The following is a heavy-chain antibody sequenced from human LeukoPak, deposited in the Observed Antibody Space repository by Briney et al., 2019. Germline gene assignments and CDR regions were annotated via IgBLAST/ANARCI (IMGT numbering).Heavy chain of an antibody. J-gene: IGHJ4*02. V-gene: IGHV3-7*01. Sequence: GGSLRLSCAASGFTFSCYWMSWVHQAPGKGLEWVANIKQDGSEKYYVDSVKGRFTISRDNAKNSLYLQMNSLRAEDTAVYYCARDYGDYEGYFDYWGQGTLVTVYS. CDR3: ARDYGDYEGYFDY. CDR2: IKQDGSEK. D-gene: IGHD4-17*01. CDR1: GFTFSCYW.